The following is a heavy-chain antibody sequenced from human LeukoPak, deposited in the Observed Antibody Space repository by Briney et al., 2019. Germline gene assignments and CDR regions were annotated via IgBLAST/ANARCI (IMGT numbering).Heavy chain of an antibody. V-gene: IGHV4-4*02. J-gene: IGHJ4*02. Sequence: SETLSLTCAVSDGSISSTNWWRWVRQPPGKGLEWIGEIFHSGSTNYNPSLKSRVTISVDKSKNQFSLKLTSVTAADTAVYHCARSDYYRTPGLMLNWGPGTLVTVSS. CDR2: IFHSGST. CDR3: ARSDYYRTPGLMLN. CDR1: DGSISSTNW. D-gene: IGHD3-10*01.